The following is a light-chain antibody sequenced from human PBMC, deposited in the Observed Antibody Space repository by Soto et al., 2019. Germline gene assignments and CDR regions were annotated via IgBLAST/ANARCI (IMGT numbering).Light chain of an antibody. CDR3: QKYNNWPRT. V-gene: IGKV3-15*01. Sequence: EIVLTQSPGTLSLSPGERATLSCRASQSVTSSYLAWYQQKPGQAPRLLIYGASTRATGIPDRFSGSGSGTEFTLTISRLQSEDFAVYYCQKYNNWPRTCGQGTKVDIK. CDR2: GAS. CDR1: QSVTSSY. J-gene: IGKJ1*01.